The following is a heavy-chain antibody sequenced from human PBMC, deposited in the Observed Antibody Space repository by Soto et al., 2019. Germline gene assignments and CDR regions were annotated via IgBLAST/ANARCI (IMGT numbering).Heavy chain of an antibody. Sequence: EVQLVESGGGLVKPGGSLRLSCAASGFTFSSYSMNWVRQAPGKGLEWVSSISSSSSYIYYADSVKGRFTISRDNAKNSLYLQRNSLRAEDTAVYYCARDLPSSRYYYDSSGYFDPWGQGTLVTVSS. J-gene: IGHJ5*02. CDR3: ARDLPSSRYYYDSSGYFDP. D-gene: IGHD3-22*01. CDR1: GFTFSSYS. CDR2: ISSSSSYI. V-gene: IGHV3-21*01.